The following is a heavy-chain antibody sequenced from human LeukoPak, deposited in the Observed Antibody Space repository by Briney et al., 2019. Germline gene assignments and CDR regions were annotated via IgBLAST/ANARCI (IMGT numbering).Heavy chain of an antibody. V-gene: IGHV1-18*01. CDR1: GYTFTSYG. CDR3: ATGITIFGVVINDY. D-gene: IGHD3-3*01. CDR2: ISAYNGNT. Sequence: GASVKVSCKASGYTFTSYGISWVRQAPGQGLEWMGWISAYNGNTNYAQKLQGRVTMTTDTSTSTAYMELRSLRSDDTAVYYCATGITIFGVVINDYWGQGTLVTVSS. J-gene: IGHJ4*02.